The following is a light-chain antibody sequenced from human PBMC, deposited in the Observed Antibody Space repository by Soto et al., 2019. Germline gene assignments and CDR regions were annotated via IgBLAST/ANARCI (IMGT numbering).Light chain of an antibody. Sequence: DIQMTQSPSSLSASVGDRVTITCLASQSISTWLAWYQLKPGKAPKLLIYKASNLQSGVPSRFSGSGSGTEFTLTISSLQPHDFATYYCQQYNVFSPYTFGQGTKLAI. CDR2: KAS. CDR1: QSISTW. J-gene: IGKJ2*01. CDR3: QQYNVFSPYT. V-gene: IGKV1-5*03.